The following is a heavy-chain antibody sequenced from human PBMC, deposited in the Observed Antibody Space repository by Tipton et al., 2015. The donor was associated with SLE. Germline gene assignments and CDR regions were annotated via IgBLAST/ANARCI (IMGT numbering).Heavy chain of an antibody. CDR1: GGSISSYY. D-gene: IGHD3-10*01. CDR2: ISHSGST. J-gene: IGHJ4*02. CDR3: ASLEHGSGRDY. Sequence: TLSLTCTVSGGSISSYYWSWIRQPPGRGLEWIGEISHSGSTNYDPSLKSRVTISLDTSKNHFSLKVTSVTAADTAVYYCASLEHGSGRDYWGQGTLVTVSS. V-gene: IGHV4-59*12.